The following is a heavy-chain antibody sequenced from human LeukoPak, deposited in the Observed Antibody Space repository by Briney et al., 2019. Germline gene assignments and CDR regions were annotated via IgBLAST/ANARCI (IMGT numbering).Heavy chain of an antibody. CDR2: ISSSSSYI. D-gene: IGHD3-10*01. J-gene: IGHJ4*02. Sequence: GGSPRLSCAASGFTFSSYEMNWVHQAPGKGLEWVSSISSSSSYIYYADSVKGRFTISRDNAKNSLYLQMNSLRAEDTAVYYCARTYGPGSYFGYWGQGTLVTVSS. V-gene: IGHV3-21*04. CDR3: ARTYGPGSYFGY. CDR1: GFTFSSYE.